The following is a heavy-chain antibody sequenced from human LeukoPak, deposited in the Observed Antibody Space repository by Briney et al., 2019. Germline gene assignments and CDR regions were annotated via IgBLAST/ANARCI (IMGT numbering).Heavy chain of an antibody. CDR2: ITASGTAM. CDR3: ASSGSYRFDY. Sequence: GGSLRLSCAASRFTFSSYSMNWVRQAPGKGLEWVSHITASGTAMFYADSVKGRFTISRDNAKNSLYLQMNSLRDEDTAVYYCASSGSYRFDYWGQGTLVTVSS. J-gene: IGHJ4*02. V-gene: IGHV3-48*02. CDR1: RFTFSSYS. D-gene: IGHD1-26*01.